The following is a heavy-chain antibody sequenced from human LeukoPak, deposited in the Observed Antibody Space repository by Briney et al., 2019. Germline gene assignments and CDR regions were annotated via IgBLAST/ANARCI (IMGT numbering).Heavy chain of an antibody. J-gene: IGHJ3*02. CDR1: GGSISSGGYY. CDR3: AREADFGEDDSAFDI. V-gene: IGHV4-31*03. Sequence: PSETLSLTCTVSGGSISSGGYYWSWIRQHPGKGLEWIGYIYYSGSTYYNPSLKSRVTISVDTSKNQFSLKLSSVTAADTAVYYCAREADFGEDDSAFDIWGQGTMVSVSS. CDR2: IYYSGST. D-gene: IGHD4-17*01.